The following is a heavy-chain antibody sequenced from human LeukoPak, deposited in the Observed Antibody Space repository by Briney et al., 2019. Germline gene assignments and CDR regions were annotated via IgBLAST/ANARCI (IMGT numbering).Heavy chain of an antibody. CDR2: IIPIFGTA. V-gene: IGHV1-69*13. Sequence: ASVKVSCKASGGTFSSYAISWVRQAPGQGLEWMGGIIPIFGTANYAQKFQGRVTITADESTSTAYMELSSLRSEDTAVYYCARDLLSHYFDYWGQGTLITVSS. CDR3: ARDLLSHYFDY. CDR1: GGTFSSYA. J-gene: IGHJ4*02.